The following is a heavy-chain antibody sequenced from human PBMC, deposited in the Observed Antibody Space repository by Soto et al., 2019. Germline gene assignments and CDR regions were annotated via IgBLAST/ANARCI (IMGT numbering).Heavy chain of an antibody. CDR3: ARDRIAVAGNPEYFPH. V-gene: IGHV3-66*01. CDR1: GVTVSSNY. CDR2: IYSGGST. D-gene: IGHD6-19*01. J-gene: IGHJ1*01. Sequence: PWGSLELSSAASGVTVSSNYMGWVRKAPGKGLEWVSVIYSGGSTYYADSVKGRFTISRDNSKNTLYLQMNSLRAEDTAVYYCARDRIAVAGNPEYFPHWGQGTLVTVSS.